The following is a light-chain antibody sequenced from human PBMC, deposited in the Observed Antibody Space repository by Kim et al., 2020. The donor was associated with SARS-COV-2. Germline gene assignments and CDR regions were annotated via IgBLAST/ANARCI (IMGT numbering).Light chain of an antibody. V-gene: IGLV3-9*01. CDR2: RDT. Sequence: SYELTQPLSVSVALGQTARITCGGNNIVTKNVHWYQQKPGQAPVLVMYRDTNRPSGIPERFSGSNSGNTATLTISRAQAGDEADYHCQVWDSSTWVFGGGTQLTVL. J-gene: IGLJ3*02. CDR1: NIVTKN. CDR3: QVWDSSTWV.